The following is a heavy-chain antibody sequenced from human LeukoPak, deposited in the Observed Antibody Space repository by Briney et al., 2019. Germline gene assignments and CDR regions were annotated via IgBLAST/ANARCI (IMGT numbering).Heavy chain of an antibody. J-gene: IGHJ4*02. CDR1: GGTFSSYA. D-gene: IGHD3-22*01. Sequence: SVKVSCKASGGTFSSYAISWVRQAPGQGLEWMGGIIPIFGTANYAQKFQGRVTITADESTSTAYMELSSLRSEDTAVYYCARDRVDYDSSGYYFYYWGQGTPVTVSS. V-gene: IGHV1-69*13. CDR2: IIPIFGTA. CDR3: ARDRVDYDSSGYYFYY.